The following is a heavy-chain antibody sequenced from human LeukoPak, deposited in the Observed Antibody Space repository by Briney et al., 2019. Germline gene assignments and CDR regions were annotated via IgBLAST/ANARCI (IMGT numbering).Heavy chain of an antibody. J-gene: IGHJ4*02. Sequence: ASVKVSCKASGYTFTSYGISWVRQAPGQGLEWMGWINPNSGGTNYAQKFQGRVTMTRDTSISTAYMELSRLRSDDTAVYYCAREAPPYYDILTGYYNVRYFDYWGQGTLVTVSS. CDR2: INPNSGGT. V-gene: IGHV1-2*02. CDR3: AREAPPYYDILTGYYNVRYFDY. D-gene: IGHD3-9*01. CDR1: GYTFTSYG.